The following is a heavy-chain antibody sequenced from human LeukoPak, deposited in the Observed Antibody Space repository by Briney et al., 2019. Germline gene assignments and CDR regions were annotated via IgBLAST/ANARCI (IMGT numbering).Heavy chain of an antibody. CDR3: ARRINGAFDI. CDR2: INTDGSNT. Sequence: GGSLRLSCAASGFTFSIYAMNWFRQAPGKGLEYLSTINTDGSNTWYADSVKGRFTTSRDNSKNTVFLHMNNLGHEDTATYYCARRINGAFDIWGQGTMVSVSS. CDR1: GFTFSIYA. J-gene: IGHJ3*02. V-gene: IGHV3-23*05.